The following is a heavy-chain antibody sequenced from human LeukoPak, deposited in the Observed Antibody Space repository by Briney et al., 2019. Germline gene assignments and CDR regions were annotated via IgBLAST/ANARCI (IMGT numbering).Heavy chain of an antibody. J-gene: IGHJ4*02. D-gene: IGHD3-10*01. CDR3: ASLGDFFGSGSYAPFDY. Sequence: ASVKVSCKASGYTFTGFYMHWVRQAPGQGLEWMGWINPNTGGTNYAQKLQGRVTMTRDTSITTAYMELSRLTSDGTAVYYCASLGDFFGSGSYAPFDYWGQGSLVTVSS. CDR1: GYTFTGFY. CDR2: INPNTGGT. V-gene: IGHV1-2*02.